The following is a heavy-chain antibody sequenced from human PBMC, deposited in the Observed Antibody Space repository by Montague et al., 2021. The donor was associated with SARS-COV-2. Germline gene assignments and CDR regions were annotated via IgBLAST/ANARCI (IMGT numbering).Heavy chain of an antibody. CDR2: INHSGST. CDR3: ARGYDYVWGSYRYLHWFDP. D-gene: IGHD3-16*02. V-gene: IGHV4-34*01. J-gene: IGHJ5*02. Sequence: SETLSLTCAVYGGSFSGYYWSWIRQPPGKGLEWIGEINHSGSTNYNPSLKSRVTISVYTSKNQFSLKLSSVAAADTAVYYCARGYDYVWGSYRYLHWFDPWGQGTLVTVSS. CDR1: GGSFSGYY.